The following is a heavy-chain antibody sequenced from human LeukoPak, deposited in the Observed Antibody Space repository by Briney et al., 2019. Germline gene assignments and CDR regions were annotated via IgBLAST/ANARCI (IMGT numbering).Heavy chain of an antibody. CDR1: GGTFSSYA. J-gene: IGHJ4*02. CDR3: ASSPVTWIQLWFGY. V-gene: IGHV1-69*13. CDR2: IIPIFGTV. D-gene: IGHD5-18*01. Sequence: GASVKVSCKASGGTFSSYAISWVRQAPGHGLEWLGGIIPIFGTVNYAQKLQGRVTITADESTSTAYMELSSLRSEDTAVYYCASSPVTWIQLWFGYWGQGTLVTVSS.